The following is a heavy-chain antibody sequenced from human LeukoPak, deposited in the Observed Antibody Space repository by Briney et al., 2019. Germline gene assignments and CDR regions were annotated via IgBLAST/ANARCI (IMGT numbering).Heavy chain of an antibody. J-gene: IGHJ6*02. CDR3: ARDTGRGYCTSTSCQHGMDV. D-gene: IGHD2-2*01. V-gene: IGHV3-53*01. CDR2: IYSGDST. CDR1: GFTVSSNY. Sequence: PGGSLRLSCAASGFTVSSNYMSWVRQAPGKGLEWVSVIYSGDSTYYADSVKGRFTISRDNFKNTLNLQMNSLRAEDTAVYYCARDTGRGYCTSTSCQHGMDVWGQGTTVTVSS.